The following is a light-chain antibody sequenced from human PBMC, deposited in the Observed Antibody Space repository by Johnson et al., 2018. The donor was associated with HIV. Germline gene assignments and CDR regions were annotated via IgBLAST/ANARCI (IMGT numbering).Light chain of an antibody. CDR1: NSNIGNSY. CDR3: GTWDSSLSADV. CDR2: ENN. V-gene: IGLV1-51*02. Sequence: QSVLTQPPSVSAAPGQKVTISCSGSNSNIGNSYVSWYQQLPRTAPKLLIYENNKRPSGIPDRFSGSKSVTSATLGITGLQTGDEADYYCGTWDSSLSADVIGTGAKVTV. J-gene: IGLJ1*01.